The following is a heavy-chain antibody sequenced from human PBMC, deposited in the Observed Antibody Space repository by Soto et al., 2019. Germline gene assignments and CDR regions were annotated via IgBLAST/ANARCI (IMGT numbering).Heavy chain of an antibody. CDR3: ARDLEAAAGTHYYYGMDV. Sequence: PSQTLSLTCAISGDSVSSNSSAWNCISQSPSRGLEWLGRTYYRSKWYNDYAVSVKSRITINPDTSKNQFSLQLNSVTPEDTAVYYCARDLEAAAGTHYYYGMDVWGQGTTVTVSS. CDR1: GDSVSSNSSA. CDR2: TYYRSKWYN. D-gene: IGHD6-13*01. J-gene: IGHJ6*02. V-gene: IGHV6-1*01.